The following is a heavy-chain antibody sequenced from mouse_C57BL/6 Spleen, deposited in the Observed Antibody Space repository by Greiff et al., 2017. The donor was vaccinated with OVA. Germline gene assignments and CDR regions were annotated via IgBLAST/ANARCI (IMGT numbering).Heavy chain of an antibody. V-gene: IGHV3-8*01. CDR3: ARGYPAWFAY. J-gene: IGHJ3*01. CDR1: GYSITSDS. D-gene: IGHD2-14*01. CDR2: ISYSGST. Sequence: EVQLQESGPGLAKPSQTLSLTCSVTGYSITSDSWNWIRKFPGNKLEYMGYISYSGSTNYNPSLKSRISITRDTSKNQYYRQLNSVTTEDTATYYCARGYPAWFAYWGQGTLVTVS.